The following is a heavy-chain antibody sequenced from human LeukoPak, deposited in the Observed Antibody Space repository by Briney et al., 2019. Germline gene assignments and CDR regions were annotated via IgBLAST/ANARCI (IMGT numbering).Heavy chain of an antibody. CDR1: GFTFSSYG. Sequence: GGSLRLSCAASGFTFSSYGMSWVRQAPGKGLEWVSAISGSGGSTYYSDSVEGRFSISRDNSKNTLYLEMSSLRAEDTAVYFCAKDQVRFLEGLPYYFDLWGRGSLVIVSS. V-gene: IGHV3-23*01. CDR3: AKDQVRFLEGLPYYFDL. CDR2: ISGSGGST. D-gene: IGHD3-3*01. J-gene: IGHJ4*02.